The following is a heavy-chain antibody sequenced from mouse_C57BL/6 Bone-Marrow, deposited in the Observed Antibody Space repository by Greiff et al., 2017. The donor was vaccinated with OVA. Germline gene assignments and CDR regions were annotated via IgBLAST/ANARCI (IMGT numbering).Heavy chain of an antibody. D-gene: IGHD1-1*02. V-gene: IGHV5-9*01. CDR3: ARQGDSTVVFDY. CDR1: GFTFSSYT. J-gene: IGHJ2*01. Sequence: EVQGVESGGGLVQPGGSLKLSCAASGFTFSSYTMSWVRQTPEKRLEWVATISGGGGNPYYPDSVKGRFTISRDNAKNPLYLQMSSLRSEDTALYYCARQGDSTVVFDYWGQGTTLTVSS. CDR2: ISGGGGNP.